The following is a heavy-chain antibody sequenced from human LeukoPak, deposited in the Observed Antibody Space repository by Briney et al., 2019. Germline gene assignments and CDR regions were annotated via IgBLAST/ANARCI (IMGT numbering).Heavy chain of an antibody. J-gene: IGHJ4*02. D-gene: IGHD5-18*01. CDR2: ISSSSTYI. CDR1: GFIFSSYS. CDR3: ARDPEALSDTAMVTRDY. Sequence: PGGSLRLSCAASGFIFSSYSMNWVRQAPGKGLEWVSSISSSSTYIYYADSVKGRFTISRDNAKNSLYLQMNSLRAEDTAEYYCARDPEALSDTAMVTRDYWGQGTLVTVSS. V-gene: IGHV3-21*01.